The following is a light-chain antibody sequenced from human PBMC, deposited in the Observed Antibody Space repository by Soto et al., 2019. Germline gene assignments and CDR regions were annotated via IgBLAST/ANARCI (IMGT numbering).Light chain of an antibody. CDR2: DVN. J-gene: IGLJ2*01. V-gene: IGLV2-11*01. CDR3: CSYAGSNSLL. CDR1: SSDVGRYDY. Sequence: QSALTQPRSVSGSPGQSITISCTGTSSDVGRYDYVSWYQQYPGKAPKFIIYDVNKRPSGVADRFSGSKSGNTASLTISGLQAEDEADYYCCSYAGSNSLLFGGGTKVTVL.